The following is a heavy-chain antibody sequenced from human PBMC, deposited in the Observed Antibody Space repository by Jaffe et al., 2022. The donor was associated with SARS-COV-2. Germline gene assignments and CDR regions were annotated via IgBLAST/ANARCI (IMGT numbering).Heavy chain of an antibody. CDR1: GGSISSSSYY. CDR3: ARRCIAAARNNWFDP. J-gene: IGHJ5*02. D-gene: IGHD6-13*01. V-gene: IGHV4-39*01. Sequence: QLQLQESGPGLVKPSETLSLTCTVSGGSISSSSYYWGWIRQPPGKGLEWIGSIYYSGSTYYNPSLKSRVTISVDTSKNQFSLKLSSVTAADTAVYYCARRCIAAARNNWFDPWGQGTLVTVSS. CDR2: IYYSGST.